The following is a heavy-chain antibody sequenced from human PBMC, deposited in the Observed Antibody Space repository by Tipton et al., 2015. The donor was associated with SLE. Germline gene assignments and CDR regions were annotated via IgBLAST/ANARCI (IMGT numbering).Heavy chain of an antibody. V-gene: IGHV4-61*02. CDR2: IYTSGST. J-gene: IGHJ3*02. CDR3: ARGIDAFDI. Sequence: TLSLTCTVSGGSISSGYYWGWIRQPPGKGLEWIGRIYTSGSTNYNPSLKSRVTMSVDTSKNQFSLKLSSVTAADTAVYYCARGIDAFDIWGQGTMVTVSS. CDR1: GGSISSGYY.